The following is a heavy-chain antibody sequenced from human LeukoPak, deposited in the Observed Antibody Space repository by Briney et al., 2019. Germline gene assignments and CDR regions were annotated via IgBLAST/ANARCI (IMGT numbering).Heavy chain of an antibody. J-gene: IGHJ3*02. CDR2: ISWNSGSI. CDR3: AKGVRITMIRGAFDI. V-gene: IGHV3-9*01. Sequence: GGSLRLSCAASGFTFDDYARHWVRQAPGKGLEWVSGISWNSGSIAYADSVKGRFTISRDNAKNSLYLQMNSLRPEDTALYYCAKGVRITMIRGAFDIWGQGTMVTVSS. D-gene: IGHD3-10*01. CDR1: GFTFDDYA.